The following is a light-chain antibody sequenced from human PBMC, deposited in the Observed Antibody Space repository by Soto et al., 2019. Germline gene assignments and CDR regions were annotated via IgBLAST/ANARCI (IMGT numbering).Light chain of an antibody. V-gene: IGKV3-15*01. CDR2: NAL. J-gene: IGKJ4*01. CDR3: QQRINWPLT. CDR1: QSVSTN. Sequence: EIVMTQSPATLSVSPGERATLSCRASQSVSTNLAWYQQKPGQAPRLLIYNALTRATGIPARFSGSGSGTEFTLTISSLQSEDFAVYYCQQRINWPLTFGGGTKVDIK.